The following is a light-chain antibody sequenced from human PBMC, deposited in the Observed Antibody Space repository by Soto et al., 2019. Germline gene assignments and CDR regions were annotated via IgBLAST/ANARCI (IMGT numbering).Light chain of an antibody. V-gene: IGKV3-15*01. Sequence: EIVMTQSPATLSVSPGERVTLSCRASQSVSSNLAWYQQKPGQTPRLLIHAASVRDTGIPARFSGSGSGTEFTLTISSLQSEDFAVYYCQQYDNWPPVTFGQGTRLDIK. J-gene: IGKJ5*01. CDR2: AAS. CDR1: QSVSSN. CDR3: QQYDNWPPVT.